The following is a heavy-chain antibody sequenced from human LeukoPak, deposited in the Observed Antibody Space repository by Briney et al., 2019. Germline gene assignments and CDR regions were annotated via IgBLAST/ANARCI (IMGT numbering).Heavy chain of an antibody. CDR2: ISYDGSNK. J-gene: IGHJ4*02. CDR1: GFTFSSYA. V-gene: IGHV3-30*07. CDR3: AKRGPITMIVAYYFDY. D-gene: IGHD3-22*01. Sequence: PGGSLRLSCAASGFTFSSYAMHWVRQTPGKGLEWVAVISYDGSNKYYADSVKGRFTISRDNSKNTLYLQMNSLRAEDTAVYYCAKRGPITMIVAYYFDYWGQGTLVTVYS.